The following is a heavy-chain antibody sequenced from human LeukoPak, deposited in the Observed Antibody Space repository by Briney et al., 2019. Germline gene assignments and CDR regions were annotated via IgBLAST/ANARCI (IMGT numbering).Heavy chain of an antibody. CDR3: ARLSNDSPGDP. J-gene: IGHJ5*02. V-gene: IGHV4-39*01. CDR2: IYYSGST. D-gene: IGHD4-11*01. Sequence: PSETLSPTCTVSGGSISSSSYYWGWIRQPPGKGLEWIGSIYYSGSTYYNPSLKSRVTMSVDTSKNQFSLKLTSVTAADTAVYYCARLSNDSPGDPWGQGSLVTVSS. CDR1: GGSISSSSYY.